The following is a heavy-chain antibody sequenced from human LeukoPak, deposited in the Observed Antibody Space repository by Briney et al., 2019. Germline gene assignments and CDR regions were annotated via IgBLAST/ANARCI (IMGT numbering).Heavy chain of an antibody. D-gene: IGHD3-22*01. V-gene: IGHV3-23*01. J-gene: IGHJ5*02. CDR1: GFTFSGYA. Sequence: GGSLRLSCAASGFTFSGYAMSWVRQAPGKGLEWVLAISGSGDKTYYADSVKGRFTISRDNAKNTLYLQLNSLRAEDTAVYYCARPDSSGYNWFDPWGQGTLVTVSS. CDR3: ARPDSSGYNWFDP. CDR2: ISGSGDKT.